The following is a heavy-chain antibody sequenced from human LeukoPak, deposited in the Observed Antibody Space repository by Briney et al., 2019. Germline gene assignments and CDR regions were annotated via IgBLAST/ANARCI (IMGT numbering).Heavy chain of an antibody. CDR2: IKQDGSEK. CDR1: GFTFSSYW. V-gene: IGHV3-7*03. CDR3: ARAPYCIGGSCRFDY. J-gene: IGHJ4*02. D-gene: IGHD2-15*01. Sequence: PGGSLRLSRVASGFTFSSYWMSWVRQAPAQGLEWVANIKQDGSEKYYVDSVKGRFTISRDNAKNSLYLQMNSLRAEDTAVYYCARAPYCIGGSCRFDYWGQGTLVTVSS.